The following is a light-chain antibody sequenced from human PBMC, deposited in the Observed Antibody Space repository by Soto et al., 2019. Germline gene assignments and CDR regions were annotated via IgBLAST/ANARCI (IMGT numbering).Light chain of an antibody. CDR3: QQYGFSPRT. J-gene: IGKJ1*01. V-gene: IGKV3-20*01. Sequence: DIVFTHSPGTLSLSPVQNPSLCYRASQSVTRNYSAWYQQKPGQAPRLLINGASSRATGIPDRFSGSGSGTDFTLTISRLEPEDFAVYYCQQYGFSPRTFGQGTKVDI. CDR2: GAS. CDR1: QSVTRNY.